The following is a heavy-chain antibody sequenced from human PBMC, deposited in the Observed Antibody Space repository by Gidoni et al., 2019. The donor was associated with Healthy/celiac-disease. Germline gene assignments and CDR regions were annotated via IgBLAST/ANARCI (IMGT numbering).Heavy chain of an antibody. Sequence: QVQLQQWGAGLLKPSETLSLTCAVYGGSFSGYYWRWIRQHPGKVLEWIGEINHSGSTNYNPSLKSRVTISVDTSKNQFSLKLSSVTAADTAVYYCARAGTTPLSRWFDPWGQGTLVTVSS. D-gene: IGHD1-7*01. V-gene: IGHV4-34*01. CDR1: GGSFSGYY. CDR3: ARAGTTPLSRWFDP. CDR2: INHSGST. J-gene: IGHJ5*02.